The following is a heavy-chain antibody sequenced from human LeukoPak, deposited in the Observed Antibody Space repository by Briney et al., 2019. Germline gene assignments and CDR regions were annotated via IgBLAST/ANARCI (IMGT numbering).Heavy chain of an antibody. Sequence: GRSLRLSCAASGFTFDDYAMHWVRPAPGKGLAWVSGISLNSGSIGYVDSVKGRFTISRDNAKKSLYLQMNSLRAEDTALYYCAKEGYSSSFDYWGQGTLVTVSS. CDR1: GFTFDDYA. CDR2: ISLNSGSI. CDR3: AKEGYSSSFDY. J-gene: IGHJ4*02. V-gene: IGHV3-9*01. D-gene: IGHD6-13*01.